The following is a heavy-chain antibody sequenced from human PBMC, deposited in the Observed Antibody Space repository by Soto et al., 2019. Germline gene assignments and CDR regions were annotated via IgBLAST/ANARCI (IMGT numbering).Heavy chain of an antibody. CDR3: VRDGTKNLRDWFDP. Sequence: ETLCLTCHVSGGSLAGYYWSWIRQPPGKGLEWIGRIYATGSTDYNPSIKSRLTMSVDMSKKQFSLTLRSVTAADTAMYYCVRDGTKNLRDWFDPWGQGILVTVYS. D-gene: IGHD1-1*01. J-gene: IGHJ5*02. CDR2: IYATGST. V-gene: IGHV4-4*07. CDR1: GGSLAGYY.